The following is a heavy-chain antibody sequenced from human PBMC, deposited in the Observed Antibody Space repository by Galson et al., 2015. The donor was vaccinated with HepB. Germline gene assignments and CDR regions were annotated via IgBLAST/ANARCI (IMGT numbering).Heavy chain of an antibody. V-gene: IGHV1-18*01. CDR1: GYTFSNYA. Sequence: SVKVSCKASGYTFSNYALSWVRQAPGQGPECMGWISTYNGHTNYGQNFQDRLTMTTDTPTTTAYMELRSLIPDDTAVYFCARSVTAFHRGVLVYYFDFWCQGTLVTVSS. J-gene: IGHJ4*02. CDR3: ARSVTAFHRGVLVYYFDF. CDR2: ISTYNGHT. D-gene: IGHD3-10*01.